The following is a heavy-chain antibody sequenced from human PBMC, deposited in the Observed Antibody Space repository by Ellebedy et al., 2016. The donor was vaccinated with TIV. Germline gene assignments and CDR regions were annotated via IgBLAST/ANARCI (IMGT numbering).Heavy chain of an antibody. J-gene: IGHJ3*02. CDR1: GFTFSKYG. V-gene: IGHV3-48*04. D-gene: IGHD6-13*01. CDR3: ARAAAGTVGAFDI. Sequence: PGGSLRLSCVASGFTFSKYGMNWVRQAPGKGLEWVSYISGSSNTKDYADSVKGRFTVSRDNAKNSLYLQMNSLRAEDTAVYYCARAAAGTVGAFDIWGQGTMVTVSS. CDR2: ISGSSNTK.